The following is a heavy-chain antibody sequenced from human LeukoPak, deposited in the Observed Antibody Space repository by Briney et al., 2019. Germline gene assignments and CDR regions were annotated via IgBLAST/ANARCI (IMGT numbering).Heavy chain of an antibody. CDR2: ISYDGSNK. CDR1: GFTFSNYA. Sequence: GGSLRLSCAASGFTFSNYAMNWVRQAPGKGLEWVAVISYDGSNKYYADSVKGRFTISRDNSKNTLYLQMNSLRAEDTAVYYCAKDRLFVRVLYAFDIWGQGTMVTVSS. J-gene: IGHJ3*02. D-gene: IGHD3-22*01. V-gene: IGHV3-30*04. CDR3: AKDRLFVRVLYAFDI.